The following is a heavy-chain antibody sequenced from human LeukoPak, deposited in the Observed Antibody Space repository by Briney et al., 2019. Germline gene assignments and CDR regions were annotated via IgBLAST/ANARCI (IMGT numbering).Heavy chain of an antibody. Sequence: PSETLSLTCAVYGGSFSGYYWSWIRQPPGKGLEWIGEINHSGSTNYNPSLKSRVTISVDTSKNQFSLKLSSVTAADTAVYYCARARGVATPARLFDPWGQGTLVTVSS. CDR3: ARARGVATPARLFDP. CDR1: GGSFSGYY. J-gene: IGHJ5*02. V-gene: IGHV4-34*01. D-gene: IGHD5-12*01. CDR2: INHSGST.